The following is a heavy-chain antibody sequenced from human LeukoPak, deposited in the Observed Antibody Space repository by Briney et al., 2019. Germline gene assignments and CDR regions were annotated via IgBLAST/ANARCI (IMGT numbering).Heavy chain of an antibody. CDR1: GGTFSSYA. Sequence: ASVKVSCKASGGTFSSYAISWVRQAPGQGLEWMGRIIPILGIANYAQKFQGRVTITRDTSASTAYMELSSLRSEDTAVYYCARSPRIAVAGTGWFDPWGQGTLVTVSS. CDR2: IIPILGIA. V-gene: IGHV1-69*04. D-gene: IGHD6-19*01. CDR3: ARSPRIAVAGTGWFDP. J-gene: IGHJ5*02.